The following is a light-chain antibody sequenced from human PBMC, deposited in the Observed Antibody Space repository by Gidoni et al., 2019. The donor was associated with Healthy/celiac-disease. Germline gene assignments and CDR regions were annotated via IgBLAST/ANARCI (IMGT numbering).Light chain of an antibody. CDR1: QGISNY. CDR3: QKYNSAPRT. V-gene: IGKV1-27*01. Sequence: DLQMTQFPSSLSASVGDRVTITCRASQGISNYLAWYQQKPGKVPKLLIYAASTLQSGVPYRFSGSGSGRDFTLTISRLQPEDVAAYYCQKYNSAPRTFGQGTKVEIK. CDR2: AAS. J-gene: IGKJ1*01.